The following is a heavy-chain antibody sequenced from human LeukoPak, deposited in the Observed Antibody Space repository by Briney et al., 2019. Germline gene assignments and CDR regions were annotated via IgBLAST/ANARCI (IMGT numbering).Heavy chain of an antibody. CDR1: GGSISGYY. V-gene: IGHV4-59*01. CDR2: IYYSGST. Sequence: SETLSLTCTVSGGSISGYYWSWIRQPPGKGLEWIAYIYYSGSTNYNPSLKSRVTISVDTSKNQFSLKLTSVTAADTAVYYCARDQRGSSSLDYWGQGTLVTVSS. D-gene: IGHD6-13*01. CDR3: ARDQRGSSSLDY. J-gene: IGHJ4*02.